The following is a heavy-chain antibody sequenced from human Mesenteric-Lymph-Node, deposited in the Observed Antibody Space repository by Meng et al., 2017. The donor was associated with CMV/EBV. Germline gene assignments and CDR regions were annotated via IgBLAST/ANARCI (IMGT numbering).Heavy chain of an antibody. CDR2: INPDNGDT. CDR1: GYTFTGYD. D-gene: IGHD4-17*01. V-gene: IGHV1-2*02. CDR3: AREITVTYYYYYGMDV. J-gene: IGHJ6*02. Sequence: ASVKVSCKASGYTFTGYDIHWVRQAPGQGLEWMGRINPDNGDTNYAEKFQGRVTMTGDTSISTAYMELSRLRSDDTAVYYCAREITVTYYYYYGMDVWGQGTTVTVSS.